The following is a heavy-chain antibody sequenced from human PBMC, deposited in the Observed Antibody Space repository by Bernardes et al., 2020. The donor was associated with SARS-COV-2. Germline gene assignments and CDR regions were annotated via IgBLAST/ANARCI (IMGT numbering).Heavy chain of an antibody. CDR1: GGSISSSSYY. J-gene: IGHJ4*02. D-gene: IGHD3-22*01. Sequence: SESLSLTCTVSGGSISSSSYYWGWLLQPPGKGLEWIGSIYYSGSTYYNPSLKSRVTISVDTSKNQFSLKLSSVTAADTAVYYCARRGSGYYPPFDYWGQGTLVTVSS. CDR3: ARRGSGYYPPFDY. V-gene: IGHV4-39*01. CDR2: IYYSGST.